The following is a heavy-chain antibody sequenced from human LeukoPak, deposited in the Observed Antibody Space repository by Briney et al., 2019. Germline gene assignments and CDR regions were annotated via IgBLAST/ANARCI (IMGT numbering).Heavy chain of an antibody. CDR3: TRDHDFWRGPLDV. CDR1: GFNLGDYS. J-gene: IGHJ6*04. V-gene: IGHV3-49*03. Sequence: GGSLRLSCTASGFNLGDYSLSWFRQAPGAGLEWVAFIRREGYGGTTEYAASVKGRFTISRDDSKSIAYLQMNSLKTEDTGVYYCTRDHDFWRGPLDVWGKGTTVTVSS. CDR2: IRREGYGGTT. D-gene: IGHD3-3*01.